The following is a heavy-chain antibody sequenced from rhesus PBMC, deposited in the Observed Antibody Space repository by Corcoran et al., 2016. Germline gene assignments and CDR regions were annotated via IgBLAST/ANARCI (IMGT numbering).Heavy chain of an antibody. D-gene: IGHD3-3*01. CDR2: IYSSSGNT. CDR3: ARKLRVFGVPTALDY. V-gene: IGHV4-76*01. Sequence: QGQLQESGPGLLKPSETLSLTCPVSGGPISGGYGWGRIRQPPGNGLDWIGSIYSSSGNTYYNPSLKSRATISTDTSKNQFSLKLSSVTAADTAVYYCARKLRVFGVPTALDYWGQGVLVTVSS. J-gene: IGHJ4*01. CDR1: GGPISGGYG.